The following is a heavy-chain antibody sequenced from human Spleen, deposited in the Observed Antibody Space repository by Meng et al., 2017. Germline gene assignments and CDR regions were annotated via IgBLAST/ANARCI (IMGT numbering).Heavy chain of an antibody. CDR2: INPNSGGT. Sequence: VPLWQFGVEGKKPGASVKVPCKASDYTCTGYYMHWVRQAPGQGLEWMGVINPNSGGTNYAQKFQGRVTMTRDTSISTAYMELSRLRSDDTAVYYCAGYGDSREVDYWGQGTLVTVSS. J-gene: IGHJ4*02. CDR3: AGYGDSREVDY. CDR1: DYTCTGYY. D-gene: IGHD4-17*01. V-gene: IGHV1-2*02.